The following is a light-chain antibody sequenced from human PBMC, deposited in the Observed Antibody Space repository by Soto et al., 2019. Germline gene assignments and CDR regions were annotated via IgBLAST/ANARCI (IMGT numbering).Light chain of an antibody. J-gene: IGKJ4*01. CDR2: DAS. CDR1: QTVSSSS. V-gene: IGKV3D-20*02. CDR3: QQCSDWPLT. Sequence: ESVLTRSPGTLSLSPGERATLSCRASQTVSSSSLAWYQQKSGQAPRLLIYDASNRATGIPARFSGSGSGTDFTLTISSLEPEDFAVYYCQQCSDWPLTSGGATKVDI.